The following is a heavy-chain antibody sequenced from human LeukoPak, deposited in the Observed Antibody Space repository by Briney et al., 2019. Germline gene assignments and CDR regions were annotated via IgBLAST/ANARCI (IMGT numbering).Heavy chain of an antibody. J-gene: IGHJ6*02. CDR3: ARHSWHIAAAAPGGMDV. CDR1: GVSINSHY. CDR2: IFYTGTT. Sequence: SETLSLTCTVSGVSINSHYWTWIRQSPGKGLEWIGHIFYTGTTNYNPSLKSRDTISVDTSKNQFSLKLSSVTAADTAVYYCARHSWHIAAAAPGGMDVWGQGTTVTVSS. V-gene: IGHV4-59*08. D-gene: IGHD6-13*01.